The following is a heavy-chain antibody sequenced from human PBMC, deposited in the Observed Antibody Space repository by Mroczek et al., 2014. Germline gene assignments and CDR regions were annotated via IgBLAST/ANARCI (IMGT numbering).Heavy chain of an antibody. V-gene: IGHV4-31*03. J-gene: IGHJ5*02. D-gene: IGHD3-22*01. CDR1: GGSISSGGYY. CDR2: IYYSGST. Sequence: KESGPGLVKPSQTLSLTCTVSGGSISSGGYYWSWIRQHPGKGLEWIGYIYYSGSTYYNPSLKSRVTISVDTSKNQFSLKLSSVTAADTAVYYCARDQADDSSGYVYRWFDPWGQGTLVTVSS. CDR3: ARDQADDSSGYVYRWFDP.